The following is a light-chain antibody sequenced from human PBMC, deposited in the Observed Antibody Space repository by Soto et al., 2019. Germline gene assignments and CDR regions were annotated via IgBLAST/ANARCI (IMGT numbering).Light chain of an antibody. CDR3: QQRSLWPT. CDR2: DAS. J-gene: IGKJ1*01. CDR1: QNVDTS. Sequence: EIVLTQSPDILSLSPGERATLSCRASQNVDTSLAWYQQKPGQAPRLLIYDASNRATGIPARFSGSGSGTDFTLTISRLEPEDFAIYYRQQRSLWPTFGQGTKVEIK. V-gene: IGKV3-11*01.